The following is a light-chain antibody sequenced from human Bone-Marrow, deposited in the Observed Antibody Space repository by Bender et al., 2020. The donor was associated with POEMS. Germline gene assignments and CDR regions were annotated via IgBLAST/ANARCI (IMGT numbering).Light chain of an antibody. Sequence: QSVLTQPPSASGTPGQRVTISCSGSSSNIGSHYVYWYHHLPGTAPKLLIYRNNQRPSGVPDRFSGSKSGTSASLAISGLRSEDEADYYCAVWDDSLNGWVFGGGTKLTVL. J-gene: IGLJ3*02. CDR3: AVWDDSLNGWV. V-gene: IGLV1-47*01. CDR1: SSNIGSHY. CDR2: RNN.